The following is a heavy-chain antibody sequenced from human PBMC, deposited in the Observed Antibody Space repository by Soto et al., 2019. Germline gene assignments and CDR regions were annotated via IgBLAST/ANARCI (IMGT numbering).Heavy chain of an antibody. Sequence: ASVKVSCKASGYSFTTYYMQWVRQAPGQGLEWMGIVNPNGGFTNYAQKFQGRVTMTRDTSTSTVYMELSSLKSEDTAVYYCASGGRSYCSGGSCYDLFDYWGQGTLVTVSS. CDR2: VNPNGGFT. J-gene: IGHJ4*02. CDR1: GYSFTTYY. CDR3: ASGGRSYCSGGSCYDLFDY. D-gene: IGHD2-15*01. V-gene: IGHV1-46*01.